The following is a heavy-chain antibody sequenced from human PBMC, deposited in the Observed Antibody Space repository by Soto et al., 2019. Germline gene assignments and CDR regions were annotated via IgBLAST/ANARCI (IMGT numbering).Heavy chain of an antibody. Sequence: EVELVESGGGLVKPGGSLRLYCAASGLTFNSYTMNWVRQAPGKGLEWVSSISSRGSYIYYADSVKGRFTISSDNAKNSLYLQMNSLRAEDTAVYSCAPSAPNYYYGMDVWGPGTTVTVSS. CDR1: GLTFNSYT. CDR2: ISSRGSYI. CDR3: APSAPNYYYGMDV. V-gene: IGHV3-21*01. J-gene: IGHJ6*02.